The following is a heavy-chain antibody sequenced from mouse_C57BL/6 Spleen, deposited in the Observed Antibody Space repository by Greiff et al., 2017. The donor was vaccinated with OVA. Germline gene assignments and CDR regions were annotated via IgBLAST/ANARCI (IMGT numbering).Heavy chain of an antibody. CDR2: IYPGDGDT. CDR1: GYAFSSYW. CDR3: ARSEGYYEAWFAY. Sequence: QVQLQQSGAELVKPGASVKISCKASGYAFSSYWMNWVKQRPGKGLEWIGQIYPGDGDTNYNGKFKGKATLTADKSSSTAYMQLSSLTSEDSAVYFCARSEGYYEAWFAYWGQGTLVTVSA. V-gene: IGHV1-80*01. D-gene: IGHD2-3*01. J-gene: IGHJ3*01.